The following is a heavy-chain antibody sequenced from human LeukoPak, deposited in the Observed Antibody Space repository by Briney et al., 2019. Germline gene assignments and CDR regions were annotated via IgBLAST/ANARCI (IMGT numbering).Heavy chain of an antibody. CDR3: ATDSSGYGQNYYMDV. D-gene: IGHD3-22*01. J-gene: IGHJ6*03. Sequence: ASVKVSCKASGYTFTSYYMHWVRQAPGQGLEWMGIINPSGGSTSYAQKFQGRVTMTRDMSTSTVYMELSSLRPEDTAVYYCATDSSGYGQNYYMDVWGKGTTVTVSS. V-gene: IGHV1-46*01. CDR2: INPSGGST. CDR1: GYTFTSYY.